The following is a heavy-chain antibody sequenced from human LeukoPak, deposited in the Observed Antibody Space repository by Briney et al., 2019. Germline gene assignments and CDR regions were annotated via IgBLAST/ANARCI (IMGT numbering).Heavy chain of an antibody. Sequence: PGGSLRLPCAASGFTFSDYGMHWVRQALGKGLEWVAFIRYDGSNKYYADSVKGRFTISRDNSKNTLYLQMNSLRAEDPAIYYCAKDAYSSSLVTLDYWGQGTLVIVSS. D-gene: IGHD6-6*01. CDR3: AKDAYSSSLVTLDY. CDR2: IRYDGSNK. V-gene: IGHV3-30*02. CDR1: GFTFSDYG. J-gene: IGHJ4*02.